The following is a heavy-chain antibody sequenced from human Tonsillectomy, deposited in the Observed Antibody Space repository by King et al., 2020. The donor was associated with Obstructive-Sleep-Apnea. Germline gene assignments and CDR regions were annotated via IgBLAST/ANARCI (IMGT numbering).Heavy chain of an antibody. CDR3: VKVVIGDYNYAMDV. CDR1: GLAFSSYS. J-gene: IGHJ6*02. CDR2: ISSTSAAI. D-gene: IGHD3-22*01. Sequence: VQLVESGGGLVQPGGSLRLSCAASGLAFSSYSMNWVRQAPGKGLEWVSYISSTSAAIYYADAVKGRFTISRDNAKNSLYLHMIGLRAEDTAVYYCVKVVIGDYNYAMDVWAQGTTVTVSS. V-gene: IGHV3-48*01.